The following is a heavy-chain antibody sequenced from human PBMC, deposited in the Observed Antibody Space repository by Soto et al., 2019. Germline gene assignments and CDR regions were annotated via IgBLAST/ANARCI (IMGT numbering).Heavy chain of an antibody. D-gene: IGHD1-1*01. J-gene: IGHJ5*01. CDR1: GGSFSANH. CDR3: ARVRQGCSANNCYFDP. CDR2: ITLGGST. Sequence: SETLSLTCAISGGSFSANHWSWIRQSPGQGLEWIGEITLGGSTNYSPSLRSRVSVSIDSSKNQFYLNLNSVTAADTAIYYCARVRQGCSANNCYFDPWGQGTQVTVSS. V-gene: IGHV4-34*10.